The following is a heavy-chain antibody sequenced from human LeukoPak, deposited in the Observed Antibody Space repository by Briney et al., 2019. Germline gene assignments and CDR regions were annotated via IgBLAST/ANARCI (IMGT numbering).Heavy chain of an antibody. CDR2: ISAYNGNT. CDR1: GYTFTSYG. V-gene: IGHV1-18*01. CDR3: ARDRRYCSSTSCPFDY. Sequence: GASVKVSCKASGYTFTSYGISWVRQAPGQGLEWMGWISAYNGNTNYAQKLQGRVTMTTDTSTSTAYMELRSLRSDDTAVYYCARDRRYCSSTSCPFDYWGQGTLVTVSS. D-gene: IGHD2-2*01. J-gene: IGHJ4*02.